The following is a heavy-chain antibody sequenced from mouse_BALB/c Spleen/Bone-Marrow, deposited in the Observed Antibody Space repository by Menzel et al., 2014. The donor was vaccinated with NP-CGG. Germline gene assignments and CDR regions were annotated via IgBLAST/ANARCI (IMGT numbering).Heavy chain of an antibody. D-gene: IGHD1-1*01. J-gene: IGHJ3*01. Sequence: EVKLQESGGGLVQPGGSLKLSCAASGFDFSRYWMSWVRQAPGKGLEWIGEINPDSSTINYTPSLKDKFIISRDNAKNTLYLQTSKVRSEDTAHYYCTRLYYYGNFAYWGQGTLVTVSA. CDR3: TRLYYYGNFAY. V-gene: IGHV4-1*02. CDR1: GFDFSRYW. CDR2: INPDSSTI.